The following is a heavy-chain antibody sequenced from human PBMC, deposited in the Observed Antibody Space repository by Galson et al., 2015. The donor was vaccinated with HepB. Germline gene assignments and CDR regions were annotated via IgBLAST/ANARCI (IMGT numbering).Heavy chain of an antibody. V-gene: IGHV3-74*01. CDR3: VRGRYDYWSGFQLYYHYGMDV. CDR1: GFTFNSCW. Sequence: SLRLSCAASGFTFNSCWMHWFRQAPGKGLVWVSRINTDGSNTNFADSVKGRFTISRDNAKNMLYLQMNSLRAEDTAIYYCVRGRYDYWSGFQLYYHYGMDVWGPGTTVTVSS. J-gene: IGHJ6*02. CDR2: INTDGSNT. D-gene: IGHD3-3*01.